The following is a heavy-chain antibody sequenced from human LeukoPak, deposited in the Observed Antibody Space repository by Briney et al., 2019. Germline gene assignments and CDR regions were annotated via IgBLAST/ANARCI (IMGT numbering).Heavy chain of an antibody. CDR2: INPNSGGT. D-gene: IGHD2-15*01. CDR1: KYIFSDYY. CDR3: ARETKLGYLDV. Sequence: ASVKVSCKASKYIFSDYYMHWVRQAPGQGLEWMGWINPNSGGTNYAQKFQGRVTMTRDTSISTAYMELTRLRSDDTAVYYCARETKLGYLDVWGKGTTVSVSS. V-gene: IGHV1-2*02. J-gene: IGHJ6*04.